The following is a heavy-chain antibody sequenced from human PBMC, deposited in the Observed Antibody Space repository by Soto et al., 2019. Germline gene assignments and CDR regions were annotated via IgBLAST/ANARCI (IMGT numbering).Heavy chain of an antibody. CDR3: TRVMSGSYLGHGYYFDY. Sequence: QVQLVQSGAEVKKPGASVKVSCKASRYTFTGYYMHWVRQAPGQGLEWMGWIDPNSGGTDYAQKFQGRVTMTRDTSTNTAYMELSRLRVDDTAVYYCTRVMSGSYLGHGYYFDYWGQGTLVTVSS. V-gene: IGHV1-2*02. D-gene: IGHD1-26*01. CDR2: IDPNSGGT. CDR1: RYTFTGYY. J-gene: IGHJ4*02.